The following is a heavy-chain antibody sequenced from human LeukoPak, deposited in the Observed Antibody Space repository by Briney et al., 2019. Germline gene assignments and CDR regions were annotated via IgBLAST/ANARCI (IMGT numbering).Heavy chain of an antibody. D-gene: IGHD6-6*01. J-gene: IGHJ6*03. CDR1: GYTFTGYY. CDR3: ARDSSSVNYYYYYYMDV. Sequence: SVKVSCKASGYTFTGYYMHWVRQAPGQGLEWMGRINPNSGGTNYAQKFQGRVTMTRDTSISTAYMELSRLRSDDTAVYYCARDSSSVNYYYYYYMDVWGKGTTVTVSS. V-gene: IGHV1-2*06. CDR2: INPNSGGT.